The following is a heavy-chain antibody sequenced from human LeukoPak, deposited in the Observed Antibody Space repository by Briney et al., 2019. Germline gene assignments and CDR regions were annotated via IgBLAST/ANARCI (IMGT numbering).Heavy chain of an antibody. J-gene: IGHJ4*02. CDR1: GFTLSSYS. Sequence: GGSLRPSCATSGFTLSSYSMNWVRQAPGKGLEWVSYISSGSTTIYYADSVRGRFTISRDNAKNPLYLQMNSLRAEDTAVYYCARDVEQWLVRVYYFDYWGQGTLVTVSS. CDR2: ISSGSTTI. D-gene: IGHD6-19*01. V-gene: IGHV3-48*01. CDR3: ARDVEQWLVRVYYFDY.